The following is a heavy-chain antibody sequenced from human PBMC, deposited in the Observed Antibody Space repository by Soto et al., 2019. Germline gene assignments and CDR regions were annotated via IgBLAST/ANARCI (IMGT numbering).Heavy chain of an antibody. D-gene: IGHD2-2*01. CDR1: GYSISTGFN. V-gene: IGHV4-38-2*01. Sequence: SETLSLTCAVSGYSISTGFNWAWIRQPPGKGLEWIGSIYHSGSTYYNLSLKSRVTISSDASKNQISLKLSSVTAADTALYYCARVVPGAEAWFGPWGQGTLVTVSS. CDR2: IYHSGST. CDR3: ARVVPGAEAWFGP. J-gene: IGHJ5*02.